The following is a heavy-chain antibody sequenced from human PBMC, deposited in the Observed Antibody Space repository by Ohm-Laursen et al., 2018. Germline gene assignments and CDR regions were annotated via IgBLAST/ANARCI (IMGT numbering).Heavy chain of an antibody. V-gene: IGHV4-38-2*02. J-gene: IGHJ5*02. CDR3: ARGLWWFDP. CDR1: GYSISSGYF. CDR2: IYHSGST. Sequence: SQTLSLTCPVSGYSISSGYFWGWIRQPPGKGLEWIGTIYHSGSTYYNPSLKSRVTISVDTSKNQFSLKPGSVTAADTALYYCARGLWWFDPWGQGTLVTVSS.